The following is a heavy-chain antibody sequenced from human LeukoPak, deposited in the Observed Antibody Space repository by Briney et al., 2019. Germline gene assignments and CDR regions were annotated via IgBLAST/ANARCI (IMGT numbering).Heavy chain of an antibody. V-gene: IGHV4-30-2*01. D-gene: IGHD6-13*01. J-gene: IGHJ4*02. CDR2: IYHSGST. CDR3: ARGERSRGIAEL. CDR1: GDSISSGGYS. Sequence: PSETLSLTCAVSGDSISSGGYSWSWIRQPPGKGLEWIGYIYHSGSTYYNPSLKSRVTISVDRSKNQFSLKLSSVTAADTAVYYCARGERSRGIAELWGQGTLVTVSS.